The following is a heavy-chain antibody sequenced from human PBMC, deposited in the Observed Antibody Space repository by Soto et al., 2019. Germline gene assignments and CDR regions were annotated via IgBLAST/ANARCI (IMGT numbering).Heavy chain of an antibody. Sequence: GGSLRLSCAASGFTFRNYGMHWVRQAPGKGLEWVAVIFYDGGREEYADSVKGRFTISRDNSNNTLFPQMNRLRAEDTAVYFCAKRRDDYSFYYFYGMDVWGQGTTVTVSS. CDR2: IFYDGGRE. CDR3: AKRRDDYSFYYFYGMDV. V-gene: IGHV3-30*18. CDR1: GFTFRNYG. D-gene: IGHD4-4*01. J-gene: IGHJ6*02.